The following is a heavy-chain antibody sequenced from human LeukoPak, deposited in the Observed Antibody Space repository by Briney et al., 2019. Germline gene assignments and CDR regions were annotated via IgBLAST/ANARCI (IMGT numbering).Heavy chain of an antibody. CDR3: ARDSYSRY. CDR2: IYNDGTT. CDR1: GFAVSSHY. Sequence: GGSLRLSCAASGFAVSSHYMSWVRQAPGRGLEWVSVIYNDGTTYYADPVKGRFTLSRDTSKNTLYLQMNSLRVEDTAVYYCARDSYSRYWGQGTLVSVSS. D-gene: IGHD3-16*01. V-gene: IGHV3-66*01. J-gene: IGHJ4*02.